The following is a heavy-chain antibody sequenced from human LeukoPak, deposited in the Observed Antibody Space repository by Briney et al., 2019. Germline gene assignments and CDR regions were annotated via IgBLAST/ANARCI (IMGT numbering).Heavy chain of an antibody. CDR1: GYTFTSHD. Sequence: ASVKVSCKASGYTFTSHDINWVRQATGQGLEWMGWMNPNSGNTGYAQKFQGRVTMTRNTSISTAYMELSSLRSEDTAVYYCARAPTYYDFWSGYYYYYYGMDVWGQGTTVTVFS. CDR2: MNPNSGNT. CDR3: ARAPTYYDFWSGYYYYYYGMDV. V-gene: IGHV1-8*01. J-gene: IGHJ6*02. D-gene: IGHD3-3*01.